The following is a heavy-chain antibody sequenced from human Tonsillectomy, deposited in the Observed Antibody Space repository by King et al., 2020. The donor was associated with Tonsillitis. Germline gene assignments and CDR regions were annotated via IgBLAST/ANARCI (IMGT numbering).Heavy chain of an antibody. CDR2: ITPVTDEA. Sequence: VQLVQSGAEVKAPGSSVKVSCKTSGGIFSNFIINWVRQAPGQGLEWIGRITPVTDEAEYAQNFQGRVTITADTSTTTAYMELSSLRFDDTAVYYCARRDDGGWGQGTQVIVSS. CDR1: GGIFSNFI. CDR3: ARRDDGG. V-gene: IGHV1-69*09. D-gene: IGHD4-23*01. J-gene: IGHJ4*02.